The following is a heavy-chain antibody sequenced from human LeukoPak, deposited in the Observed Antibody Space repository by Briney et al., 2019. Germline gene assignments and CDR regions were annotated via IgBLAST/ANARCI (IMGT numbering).Heavy chain of an antibody. D-gene: IGHD3-22*01. J-gene: IGHJ4*02. CDR3: AQGPGGYYDSSGYFDC. CDR2: IYHSGST. V-gene: IGHV4-30-2*01. CDR1: GGSISSGGYS. Sequence: SQTLSLTCAVSGGSISSGGYSWSWIRQPPGKGLEWIGYIYHSGSTYYNPSLKSRVTISVDRSKNQFSLKLSSVTASDTAVYFCAQGPGGYYDSSGYFDCWGQGTLVTVSS.